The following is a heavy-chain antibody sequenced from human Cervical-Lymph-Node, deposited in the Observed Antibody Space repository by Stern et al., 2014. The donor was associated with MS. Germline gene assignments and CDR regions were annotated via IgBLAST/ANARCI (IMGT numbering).Heavy chain of an antibody. J-gene: IGHJ4*02. CDR3: ARRGHGYMGIDY. CDR2: IYPGDSET. Sequence: EGQLVASGAEVRKPGESLRICCEVSGYRITNKWIGWERQLTGKGPEWMGIIYPGDSETRFSPCFQGHVTILVDTAKHITYIERGSLEAAETAIYYCARRGHGYMGIDYGGQGTLVTGSS. D-gene: IGHD1-1*01. V-gene: IGHV5-51*03. CDR1: GYRITNKW.